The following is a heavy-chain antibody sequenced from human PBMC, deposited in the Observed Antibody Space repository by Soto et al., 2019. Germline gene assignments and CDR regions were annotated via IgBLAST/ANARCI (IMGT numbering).Heavy chain of an antibody. J-gene: IGHJ6*02. D-gene: IGHD5-18*01. CDR2: IYYSGST. CDR3: GRGQTAIDV. V-gene: IGHV4-30-4*02. CDR1: GGTITRGDHF. Sequence: SDTLSLTCSVSGGTITRGDHFWSWVRQSPGKGLEWLGYIYYSGSTYYNPSLKGRVMMTIDTSKHQFSLNLSSVTAADTAVFYCGRGQTAIDVWGQGTTVTVSS.